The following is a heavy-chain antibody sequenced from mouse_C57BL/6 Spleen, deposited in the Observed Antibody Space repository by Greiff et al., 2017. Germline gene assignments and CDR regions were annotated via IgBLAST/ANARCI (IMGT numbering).Heavy chain of an antibody. D-gene: IGHD1-1*01. J-gene: IGHJ3*01. CDR2: ISSGGSST. CDR1: GFTFSSYG. V-gene: IGHV5-6*01. CDR3: ARPTTGGAWFAY. Sequence: EVQLVESGGDLVKPGGSLKLSCAASGFTFSSYGMSWVRQTPDKRLEWVATISSGGSSTYYPDSVKGRFTISRDNAKNTLYLQMSSLKSEDTAMYYCARPTTGGAWFAYWGQGTLVTVSA.